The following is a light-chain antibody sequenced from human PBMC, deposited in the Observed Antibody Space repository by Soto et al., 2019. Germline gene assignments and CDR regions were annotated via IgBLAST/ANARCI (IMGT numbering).Light chain of an antibody. V-gene: IGKV3-20*01. CDR2: GAS. CDR1: QSVSSDY. J-gene: IGKJ1*01. CDR3: QRYGNSPSWT. Sequence: EIVLTQSPGTLSLSPGERAIFSCRASQSVSSDYLAWYQHKPGQAPRLLIYGASSRATGIPDRFSGSGSGTDFTLTISRLEPEDFAVYYCQRYGNSPSWTFGQGTKVEIK.